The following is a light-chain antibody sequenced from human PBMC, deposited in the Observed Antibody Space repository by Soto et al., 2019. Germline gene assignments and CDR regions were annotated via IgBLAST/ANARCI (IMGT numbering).Light chain of an antibody. CDR1: QSISGTY. Sequence: DTVLTQAPGTLSLTSGERATLSCRASQSISGTYLAWFQHKPGQAPRLLIYGASTRATAIPARFSGSGSGTDFTLTISNLQPEDFATYYCQQASTYPITFGQGTRLEI. V-gene: IGKV3D-7*01. CDR3: QQASTYPIT. J-gene: IGKJ5*01. CDR2: GAS.